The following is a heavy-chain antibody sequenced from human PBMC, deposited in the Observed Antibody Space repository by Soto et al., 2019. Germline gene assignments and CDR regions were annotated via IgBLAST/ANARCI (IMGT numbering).Heavy chain of an antibody. V-gene: IGHV3-23*01. CDR3: ASLPSITIFVVVIIPYYYYYGMDV. CDR1: GFTFSSYA. CDR2: IRGSGGST. J-gene: IGHJ6*02. Sequence: GGSLRLSCAASGFTFSSYAMSWVSQAPGKGLEWVSAIRGSGGSTYYTDSVKGRFTISRDNSKNTLYLQMNSLRAYDTAVYYCASLPSITIFVVVIIPYYYYYGMDVWGQGTTVTVSS. D-gene: IGHD3-3*01.